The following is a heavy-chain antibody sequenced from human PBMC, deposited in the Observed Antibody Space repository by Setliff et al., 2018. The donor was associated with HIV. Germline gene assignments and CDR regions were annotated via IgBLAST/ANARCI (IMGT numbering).Heavy chain of an antibody. J-gene: IGHJ5*01. V-gene: IGHV3-23*03. CDR2: IYSGGDRT. CDR3: TQDRARSIVALFDS. Sequence: GGSLRLSCAASGFTFSAYAMSWVRQAPGKGLEWVSVIYSGGDRTYYADSVKGRFTISRDNSKNMLYLQMNSLRAEDTAVYYCTQDRARSIVALFDSWGQGTLVTVSS. D-gene: IGHD5-12*01. CDR1: GFTFSAYA.